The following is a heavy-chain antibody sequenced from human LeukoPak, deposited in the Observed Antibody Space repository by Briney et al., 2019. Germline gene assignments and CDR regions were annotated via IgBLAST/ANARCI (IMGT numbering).Heavy chain of an antibody. V-gene: IGHV1-8*01. CDR2: MDPDSGNT. D-gene: IGHD6-13*01. CDR1: GYTFSSYD. J-gene: IGHJ5*02. CDR3: ARGHGSSSWYNRWFDP. Sequence: ASVKVSSKASGYTFSSYDINWVRQATGQGLEWMGWMDPDSGNTAYAQKFQGRVTMTRNTSITTAYMELSSLRSEDTAVYYCARGHGSSSWYNRWFDPWGQGTLVTVSS.